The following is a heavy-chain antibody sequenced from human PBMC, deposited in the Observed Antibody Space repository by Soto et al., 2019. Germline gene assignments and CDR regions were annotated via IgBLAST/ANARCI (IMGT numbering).Heavy chain of an antibody. J-gene: IGHJ1*01. V-gene: IGHV3-33*01. CDR1: GFTFSSYG. CDR2: IWYDGSNK. D-gene: IGHD6-13*01. Sequence: QVQLVESGGGVVQPGRSLRLSCAASGFTFSSYGMHWVRQAPGKGLEWVAVIWYDGSNKYYADSVKGRFTISRDNSKNTLYLQMNSLRAEDTAVYYCARDYDTEGIAGTAEYFQHWGQGTLVTVSS. CDR3: ARDYDTEGIAGTAEYFQH.